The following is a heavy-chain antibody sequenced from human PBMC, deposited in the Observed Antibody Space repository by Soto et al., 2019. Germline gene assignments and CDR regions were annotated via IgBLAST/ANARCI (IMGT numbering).Heavy chain of an antibody. J-gene: IGHJ4*02. CDR3: ARQSSLAAVVD. D-gene: IGHD6-13*01. CDR1: GDSISGYS. Sequence: QVQLQESGPGLVKPSETLSLTSPVSGDSISGYSWSWIRQPPGKGLEWIGYIYYTGSTNYSPSLMSRVTISVDTSKNQFSLKLSSVTAADTAVYYCARQSSLAAVVDWGQGTLVTVSS. V-gene: IGHV4-59*08. CDR2: IYYTGST.